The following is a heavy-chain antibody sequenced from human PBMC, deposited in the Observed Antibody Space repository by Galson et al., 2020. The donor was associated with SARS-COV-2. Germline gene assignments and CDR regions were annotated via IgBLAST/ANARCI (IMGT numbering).Heavy chain of an antibody. J-gene: IGHJ4*02. Sequence: GGSLRLSCAASGFTFSNYVMPWFRQAPAKGPEWVAVISSDGSNSFYADSLKGRFTISRDTSKSTLYLQMNSLRAEDTAVYYCARGGEWELPYYFDYWGQGTLVTVSS. CDR2: ISSDGSNS. V-gene: IGHV3-30*04. D-gene: IGHD1-26*01. CDR1: GFTFSNYV. CDR3: ARGGEWELPYYFDY.